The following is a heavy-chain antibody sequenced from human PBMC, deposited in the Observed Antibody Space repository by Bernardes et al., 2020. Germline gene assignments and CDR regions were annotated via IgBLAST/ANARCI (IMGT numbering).Heavy chain of an antibody. CDR2: ISSSGSTI. Sequence: GGSLRLSCAASGFTFSDYYMSWIRQAPGKGLEWVSYISSSGSTIYYADSVKGRFTISRDNAKNSLYLQMNSLRAEDTAVYYCAREVRYFDWLFKEGYFDYWGQGTLVTVSS. J-gene: IGHJ4*02. V-gene: IGHV3-11*01. CDR3: AREVRYFDWLFKEGYFDY. D-gene: IGHD3-9*01. CDR1: GFTFSDYY.